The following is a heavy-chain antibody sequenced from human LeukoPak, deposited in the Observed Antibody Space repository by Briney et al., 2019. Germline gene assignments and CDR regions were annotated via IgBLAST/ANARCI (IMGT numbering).Heavy chain of an antibody. Sequence: PSETLSLTCTVVGGSITSTVYYWTWIRQVQGRGLEWIGYIYHSGTIFYNPSRGSRLTMSVDTSKTQSSLTLNFVTAADTAVYYCARASYYDRHRHFDLWGRGTLVAVSS. D-gene: IGHD3-22*01. V-gene: IGHV4-31*03. CDR1: GGSITSTVYY. CDR2: IYHSGTI. J-gene: IGHJ2*01. CDR3: ARASYYDRHRHFDL.